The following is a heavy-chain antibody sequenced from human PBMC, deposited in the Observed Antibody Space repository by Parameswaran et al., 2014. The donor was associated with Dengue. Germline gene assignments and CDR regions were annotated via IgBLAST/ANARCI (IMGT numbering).Heavy chain of an antibody. D-gene: IGHD6-13*01. V-gene: IGHV5-51*01. Sequence: VRQMPGKGLEWMGIIYPGDSQTRYSPSFQGQVTISVDRSNTTAYLQWSSLKASDTARYYCARLMRSRPHSDIAPAASLDYWGQGTLVTVSS. CDR3: ARLMRSRPHSDIAPAASLDY. CDR2: IYPGDSQT. J-gene: IGHJ4*02.